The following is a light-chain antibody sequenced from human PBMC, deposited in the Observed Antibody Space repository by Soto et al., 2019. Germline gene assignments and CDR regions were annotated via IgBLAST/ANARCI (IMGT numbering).Light chain of an antibody. CDR2: DVS. CDR3: WSYAGRDPYV. V-gene: IGLV2-11*01. J-gene: IGLJ1*01. CDR1: SSDVGGYNY. Sequence: QSALTQPRSVSGSPGQSVTISCTGTSSDVGGYNYVSWYQQHPGQAPKLMIYDVSKRPSGVPDRFSRPKSGNTASLTTSGLQAADVADYSCWSYAGRDPYVFCTGTMLTDL.